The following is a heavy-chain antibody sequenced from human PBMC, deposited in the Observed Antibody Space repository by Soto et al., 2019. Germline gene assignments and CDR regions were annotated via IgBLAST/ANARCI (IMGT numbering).Heavy chain of an antibody. J-gene: IGHJ4*02. V-gene: IGHV4-31*03. Sequence: QVQLQESGPGLVKPSQTLSLTCTVSGGSISSGGYYWSWIRQHPGKGLEWIGYIYYSGSTYYNPSLKSRATISVNTSTNQFSLKLSSLSAAATAVYYCARVRGGGPFDVWGQGTLVTVSS. CDR3: ARVRGGGPFDV. CDR2: IYYSGST. CDR1: GGSISSGGYY. D-gene: IGHD1-26*01.